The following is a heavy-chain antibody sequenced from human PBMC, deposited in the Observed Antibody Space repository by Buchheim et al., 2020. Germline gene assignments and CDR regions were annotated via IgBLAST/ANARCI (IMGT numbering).Heavy chain of an antibody. CDR3: AKDEPSFSGWLAY. D-gene: IGHD6-19*01. CDR2: ITYDGSNK. Sequence: QVQLVESGGGVVQPGRSLRLSCAASGFTFSSYGMHWVRQAPGKGLEWVAGITYDGSNKNYADSVKGRFTISRDNAKNTLYLQMNSLRAEDTAVYYCAKDEPSFSGWLAYWGQGTL. J-gene: IGHJ4*02. CDR1: GFTFSSYG. V-gene: IGHV3-30*18.